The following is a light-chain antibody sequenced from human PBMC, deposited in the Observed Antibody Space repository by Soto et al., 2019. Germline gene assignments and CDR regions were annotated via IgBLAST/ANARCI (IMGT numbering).Light chain of an antibody. J-gene: IGKJ2*01. CDR1: QSIRSS. Sequence: DIQMTQSPSSLSASVGDRVTINCRASQSIRSSLNWYQQKPGKAPKLLIYAASSLQSGVPSRFSGSGSGTDFTLTISSLQPEDVATYYCQESYATPYTFGQGTKLEIK. CDR2: AAS. V-gene: IGKV1-39*01. CDR3: QESYATPYT.